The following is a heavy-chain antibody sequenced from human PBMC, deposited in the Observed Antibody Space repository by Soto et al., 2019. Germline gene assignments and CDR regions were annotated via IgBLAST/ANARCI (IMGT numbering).Heavy chain of an antibody. D-gene: IGHD6-19*01. CDR2: IFSNDEK. V-gene: IGHV2-26*01. CDR1: GFSLSNARIG. Sequence: QVTLKESGPVLVKPTETLTLTCTVSGFSLSNARIGVSWIRQPSVKALKWLAHIFSNDEKSYSTTLKSRLTISKDTSKSQVVLTMTNMDPVDTATYYCARMANSGWSDLFDYWGQGTLVTVSS. CDR3: ARMANSGWSDLFDY. J-gene: IGHJ4*02.